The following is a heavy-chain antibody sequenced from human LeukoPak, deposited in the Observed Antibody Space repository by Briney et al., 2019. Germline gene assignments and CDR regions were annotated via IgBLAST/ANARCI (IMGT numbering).Heavy chain of an antibody. D-gene: IGHD3-9*01. V-gene: IGHV4-39*01. CDR2: IYYSGST. J-gene: IGHJ3*02. CDR1: GGSISGSSYY. CDR3: ARQIETTAKSYYDILTGDDAFDI. Sequence: PSETLSLTCTVSGGSISGSSYYWGWIRQPPGKGLEWIGSIYYSGSTYYNPSLKSRVTISVDTSKNQFSLKLSSVTAADTAVYYCARQIETTAKSYYDILTGDDAFDIWGQGTMVTVSS.